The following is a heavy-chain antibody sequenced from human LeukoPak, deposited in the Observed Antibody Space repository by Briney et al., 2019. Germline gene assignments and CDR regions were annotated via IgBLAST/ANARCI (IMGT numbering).Heavy chain of an antibody. Sequence: GGSLRLSCAASGFTFSSYAMSWVRQAPGKGLEWVSAISGSGGSTYYADSVKGRFTISRDNSKNTLYLQMNSLRAEDTAVYYCAKGGYYDSSGYHFDYWGQGTLVTVSS. CDR1: GFTFSSYA. D-gene: IGHD3-22*01. CDR2: ISGSGGST. J-gene: IGHJ4*02. V-gene: IGHV3-23*01. CDR3: AKGGYYDSSGYHFDY.